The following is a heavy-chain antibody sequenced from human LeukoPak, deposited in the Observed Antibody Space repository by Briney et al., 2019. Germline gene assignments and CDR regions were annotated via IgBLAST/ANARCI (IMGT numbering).Heavy chain of an antibody. CDR2: IWYDGTDK. CDR1: GFTFSDYG. D-gene: IGHD1-1*01. V-gene: IGHV3-33*01. J-gene: IGHJ4*02. CDR3: ARDFPGGKRFDS. Sequence: SGGSLRLSCAASGFTFSDYGIHWVRQAPGKGLEWVAVIWYDGTDKYYADSVKGRFTISRDNSKNTLYLEMNTLRAEDTAVYYCARDFPGGKRFDSWGQGTLVTVSS.